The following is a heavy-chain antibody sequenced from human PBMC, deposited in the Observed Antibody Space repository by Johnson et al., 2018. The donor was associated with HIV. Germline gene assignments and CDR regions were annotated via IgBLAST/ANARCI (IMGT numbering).Heavy chain of an antibody. Sequence: LPPVESGGGVVRPGGSLRLSCAASGFHFDDYGMRWVRQVPGNGMEWVSGINWHGGITGYVDSVTGRFPIYRDNAKNSLYLPMNSLRAEDTALYYCARAVRIGVCGTVFGTSDIWGQGTMVTVSS. J-gene: IGHJ3*02. CDR2: INWHGGIT. CDR1: GFHFDDYG. CDR3: ARAVRIGVCGTVFGTSDI. V-gene: IGHV3-20*04. D-gene: IGHD6-13*01.